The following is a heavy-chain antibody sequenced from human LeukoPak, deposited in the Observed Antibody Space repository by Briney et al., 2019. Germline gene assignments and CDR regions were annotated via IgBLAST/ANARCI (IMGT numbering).Heavy chain of an antibody. V-gene: IGHV4-59*08. CDR2: IYYSGST. D-gene: IGHD3-3*01. Sequence: SETLSLTCTVSGGSISSYYWSWIRQPPGKGLEWIGYIYYSGSTNYNPSLKSRVTISVDTSKNQFSLKLSSVTAADTAVYYCASVTIFGVVIDYWGQGTLVTVSS. CDR3: ASVTIFGVVIDY. J-gene: IGHJ4*02. CDR1: GGSISSYY.